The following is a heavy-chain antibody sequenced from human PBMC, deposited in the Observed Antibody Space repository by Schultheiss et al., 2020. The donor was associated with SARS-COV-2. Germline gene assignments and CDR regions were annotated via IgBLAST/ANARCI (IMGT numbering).Heavy chain of an antibody. Sequence: GGSLRLSCTASGFTFSSYWMSWVRQAPGKGLEWVANIKRDGSEKSYVDSVKGRFTISRDNARNSLYLQMNSLRDEDTAVYYCAAVDHGNDYWGQGGLVTVSS. CDR2: IKRDGSEK. J-gene: IGHJ4*02. V-gene: IGHV3-7*01. CDR3: AAVDHGNDY. CDR1: GFTFSSYW. D-gene: IGHD1-14*01.